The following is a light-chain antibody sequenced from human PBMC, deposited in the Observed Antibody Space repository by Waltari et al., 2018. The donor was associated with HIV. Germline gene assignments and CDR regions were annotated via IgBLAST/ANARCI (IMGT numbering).Light chain of an antibody. V-gene: IGKV4-1*01. CDR1: RSLLHRSNNKNY. CDR2: WAS. CDR3: QQYFSLPPT. J-gene: IGKJ2*01. Sequence: DIVMTQSPDSLIVSVGERATINCSASRSLLHRSNNKNYRAWFQVKTGQPPKVVIYWASVRDSGVPDRFSGGGSATDFTLAINDVQAEDVALYYCQQYFSLPPTFGQGT.